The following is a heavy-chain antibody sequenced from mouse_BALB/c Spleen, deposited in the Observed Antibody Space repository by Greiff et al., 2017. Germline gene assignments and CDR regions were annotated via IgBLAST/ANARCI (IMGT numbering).Heavy chain of an antibody. J-gene: IGHJ4*01. CDR2: ISYSGST. Sequence: EVKLVESGPGLVKPSQSLSLTCTVTGYSITSDYAWNWIRQFPGNKLEWMGYISYSGSTSYNPSLKSRISITRETSKNQFFLQLNSVTTEDTATYYCARSSTGTSAMDYWGQGTSVTVSS. V-gene: IGHV3-2*02. CDR1: GYSITSDYA. CDR3: ARSSTGTSAMDY. D-gene: IGHD4-1*02.